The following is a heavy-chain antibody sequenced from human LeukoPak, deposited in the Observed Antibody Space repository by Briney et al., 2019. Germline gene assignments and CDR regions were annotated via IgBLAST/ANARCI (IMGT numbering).Heavy chain of an antibody. J-gene: IGHJ4*02. CDR1: GYTFTSYG. CDR2: INPNSGGT. V-gene: IGHV1-2*02. D-gene: IGHD2-2*01. CDR3: ARRQGYCSSSSCSNFDY. Sequence: ASVKVSCKASGYTFTSYGISWVRQAPGQGLEWMGWINPNSGGTNYAQKFQGRVTLIRDTSINTLYMELSRLRSDDTAVFYCARRQGYCSSSSCSNFDYWGQGTLVTVSS.